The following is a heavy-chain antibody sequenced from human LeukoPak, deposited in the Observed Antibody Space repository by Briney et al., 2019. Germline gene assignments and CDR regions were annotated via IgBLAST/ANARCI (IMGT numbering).Heavy chain of an antibody. CDR2: IYYSGST. CDR1: GGSISSGGYY. CDR3: AREGGYCSSTSCYASLYGMDV. J-gene: IGHJ6*02. D-gene: IGHD2-2*01. V-gene: IGHV4-61*08. Sequence: SETLSLTCTVSGGSISSGGYYWSWIRQHPGKGLEWIGYIYYSGSTNYNPSLKSRVTISVDTSKNQFSLKLSSVTAADTAVYYCAREGGYCSSTSCYASLYGMDVWGQGTTVTVSS.